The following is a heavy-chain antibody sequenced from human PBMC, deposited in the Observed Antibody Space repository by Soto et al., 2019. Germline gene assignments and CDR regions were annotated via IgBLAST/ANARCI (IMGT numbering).Heavy chain of an antibody. CDR3: AKRGYGRYNWFDP. Sequence: GGSLRLPCAASGFTFSRNAMYWVRQAPGKGLEWVAVISYDGINIQYADSVKGRFTISRDNSKSTLYLQMNSLRAEDTAVYYCAKRGYGRYNWFDPWGQGTLVTVSS. CDR2: ISYDGINI. D-gene: IGHD5-18*01. CDR1: GFTFSRNA. J-gene: IGHJ5*02. V-gene: IGHV3-30-3*01.